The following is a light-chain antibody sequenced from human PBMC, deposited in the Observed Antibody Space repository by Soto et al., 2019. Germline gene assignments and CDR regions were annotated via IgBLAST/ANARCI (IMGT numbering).Light chain of an antibody. V-gene: IGLV2-14*01. CDR1: SSDVGGYNY. Sequence: QSALTQPASVSGSPGQSITISCTGTSSDVGGYNYVSWYQQHPGKAPKLMIYEVSNRPSGVSNRFSGSKSGNTASLTISGLQGEDGAEYYCSSYTSSSTLGVFGGGTKLTVL. J-gene: IGLJ2*01. CDR2: EVS. CDR3: SSYTSSSTLGV.